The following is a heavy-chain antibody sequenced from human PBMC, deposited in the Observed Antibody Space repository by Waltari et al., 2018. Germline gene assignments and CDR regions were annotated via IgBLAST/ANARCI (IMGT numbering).Heavy chain of an antibody. Sequence: QVQLVQPGAEVKKPGASVKVSCKASGYTFTSYAMHCVHKDLGQRLEWMGWINAGNENTKYSQKFQARVTITRDTSASTAYMELSSLRSEDTAVYYCASGEYCTNGVCYTYPEDRAFDIWGQGTMVTVSS. J-gene: IGHJ3*02. D-gene: IGHD2-8*01. V-gene: IGHV1-3*01. CDR2: INAGNENT. CDR3: ASGEYCTNGVCYTYPEDRAFDI. CDR1: GYTFTSYA.